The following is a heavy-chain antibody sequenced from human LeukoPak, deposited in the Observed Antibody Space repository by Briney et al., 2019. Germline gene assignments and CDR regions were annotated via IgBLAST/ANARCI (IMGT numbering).Heavy chain of an antibody. D-gene: IGHD3-16*02. CDR3: ARGSRGYDYVWGSYRFALLLDY. V-gene: IGHV4-34*01. J-gene: IGHJ4*02. CDR1: GGSFSGYY. Sequence: SETLSLTCAVYGGSFSGYYWSWIRQPPGKGLEWIGEINHSGSTNYNPSLKSRVTISVDTSKNQFSLKLSSVTAADTAVYYCARGSRGYDYVWGSYRFALLLDYWGQGTLVTVSS. CDR2: INHSGST.